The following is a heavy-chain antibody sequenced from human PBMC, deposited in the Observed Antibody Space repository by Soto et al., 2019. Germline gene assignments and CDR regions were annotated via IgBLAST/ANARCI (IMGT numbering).Heavy chain of an antibody. CDR2: IYYSGST. CDR3: ARSYCSSSHYYYYYYMDV. D-gene: IGHD6-6*01. Sequence: PSETLSLTCTVSGGSISSYYWSWIRQPPGKGLEWIGYIYYSGSTNYNPSLKSRVTISVDTSKNQFSLKLSSVTAADTAVYYCARSYCSSSHYYYYYYMDVWGKGTTVTVSS. CDR1: GGSISSYY. V-gene: IGHV4-59*01. J-gene: IGHJ6*03.